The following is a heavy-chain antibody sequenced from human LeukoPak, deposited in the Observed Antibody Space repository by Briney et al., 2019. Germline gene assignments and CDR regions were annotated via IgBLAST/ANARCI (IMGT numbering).Heavy chain of an antibody. D-gene: IGHD3-10*01. CDR1: GGSISSGDYY. CDR2: IYYSGST. V-gene: IGHV4-31*03. J-gene: IGHJ5*02. CDR3: ARFYGSGNWFDP. Sequence: PSETLSLTCTVSGGSISSGDYYWSWIRQPPGKGLEWIGYIYYSGSTYYNPSLKSRVTISVDTSKNQFSLKLSSVTAADTAVYYCARFYGSGNWFDPWGQGTLVTVSS.